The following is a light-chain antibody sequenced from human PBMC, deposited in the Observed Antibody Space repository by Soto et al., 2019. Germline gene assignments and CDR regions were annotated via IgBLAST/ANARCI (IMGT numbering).Light chain of an antibody. CDR3: QQYKSYWT. CDR2: KAS. V-gene: IGKV1-5*03. J-gene: IGKJ1*01. Sequence: DIQMTQSPSTLSASVGDRVTITCRASQSISSWLAWYQQKPGKAPKLLIYKASSLESGVPLRFSGSGSGTEFTLTISSLQPDDFATYYCQQYKSYWTFGQGTKVDIK. CDR1: QSISSW.